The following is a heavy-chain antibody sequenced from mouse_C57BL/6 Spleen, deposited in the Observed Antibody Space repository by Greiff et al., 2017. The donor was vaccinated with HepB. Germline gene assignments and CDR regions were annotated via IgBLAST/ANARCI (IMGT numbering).Heavy chain of an antibody. V-gene: IGHV1-53*01. CDR2: INPSNGGT. Sequence: QVQLQQPGTELVKPGASVKLSCKASGYTFTRYWMHWVKQRPGQGLEWIGNINPSNGGTKYNEKFKSKATLTVDKSSSTAYMQLSSLTSEDSAVYYCAREEIYYGNYWYFDVWGTGTTVTVSS. J-gene: IGHJ1*03. CDR3: AREEIYYGNYWYFDV. CDR1: GYTFTRYW. D-gene: IGHD2-1*01.